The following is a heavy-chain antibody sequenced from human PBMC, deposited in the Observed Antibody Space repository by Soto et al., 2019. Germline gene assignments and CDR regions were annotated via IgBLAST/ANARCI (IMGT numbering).Heavy chain of an antibody. CDR1: GGSFSGYY. CDR3: ARPYYDFWSGYFSGGSHRYYFDY. J-gene: IGHJ4*02. D-gene: IGHD3-3*01. V-gene: IGHV4-34*01. Sequence: SETLSLTCAVYGGSFSGYYWSWIRQPPGKGLEWIGEINHSGSTNYNPSLKSRVTISVDTSKNQFSLKLSSVTAADTAVYYCARPYYDFWSGYFSGGSHRYYFDYWGQGTLVTVSS. CDR2: INHSGST.